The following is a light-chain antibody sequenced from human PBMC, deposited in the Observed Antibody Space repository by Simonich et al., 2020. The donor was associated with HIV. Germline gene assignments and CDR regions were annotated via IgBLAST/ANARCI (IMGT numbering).Light chain of an antibody. CDR2: SNN. Sequence: QSVLTQPPSASGTPGQRVTISFSGSSTHIGSNTVNWYQQLPGTAPKLLLYSNNQRPSGVPDRFSGSKSGTSASLAISGLQSEDEADYYCAAWDDSLNGSWVFGGGTKLTVL. CDR3: AAWDDSLNGSWV. V-gene: IGLV1-44*01. J-gene: IGLJ3*02. CDR1: STHIGSNT.